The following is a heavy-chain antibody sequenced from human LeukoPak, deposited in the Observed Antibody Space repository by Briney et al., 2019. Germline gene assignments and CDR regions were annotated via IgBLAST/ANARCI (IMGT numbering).Heavy chain of an antibody. D-gene: IGHD6-19*01. CDR3: AKDNRRHYTSGPNPDSLH. J-gene: IGHJ4*02. Sequence: GGSLRLSCAASGFTFSDYYMSWIRQAPGKGLEWVSYISSSSSYTNYADSVKGRFTISRDNAKNSPYLQMNSLRVEDTAFYYCAKDNRRHYTSGPNPDSLHWGQGALVTVSS. V-gene: IGHV3-11*05. CDR2: ISSSSSYT. CDR1: GFTFSDYY.